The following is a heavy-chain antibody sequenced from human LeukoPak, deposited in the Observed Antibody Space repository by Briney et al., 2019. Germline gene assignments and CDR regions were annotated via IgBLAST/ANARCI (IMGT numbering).Heavy chain of an antibody. CDR2: INPNSGGT. D-gene: IGHD6-19*01. CDR3: ARMGYSSGSDY. V-gene: IGHV1-2*02. CDR1: GYTFTCYY. J-gene: IGHJ4*02. Sequence: ASVKVCCKAAGYTFTCYYMHWVRQAPGQGLEWMGWINPNSGGTNYAQKFQGRVTMTSDTSISTAYMELSRLRSDDTAVYYCARMGYSSGSDYWGQGTLVTVSS.